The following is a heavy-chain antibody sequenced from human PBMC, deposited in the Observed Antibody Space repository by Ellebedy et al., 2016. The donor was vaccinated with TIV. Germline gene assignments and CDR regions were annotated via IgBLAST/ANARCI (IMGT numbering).Heavy chain of an antibody. CDR3: ARGKDTLTGYGAFAI. V-gene: IGHV4-34*01. CDR1: GGSVSGYY. CDR2: INHSGSI. J-gene: IGHJ3*02. Sequence: MPGGSLRLSCAVYGGSVSGYYWSWIRQPPGKGLEWIGEINHSGSINYNPSLKSRVTISVDTSKNQFSMKLSSVTAADTAVYYCARGKDTLTGYGAFAIWGQGTMVTVSS. D-gene: IGHD3-9*01.